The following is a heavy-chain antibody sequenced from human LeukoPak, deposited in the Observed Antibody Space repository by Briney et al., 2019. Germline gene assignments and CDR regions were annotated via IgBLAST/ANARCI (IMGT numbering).Heavy chain of an antibody. Sequence: SETLSLTCIISGGSISSFYWSWIRQPAGEGLEWIGRIDISGSTNYNPSLRGRVTMSVDTSKNQFSLKLTSVTAADSAMYYCARVSGRRGWFDPWGQGTLVTVSS. CDR1: GGSISSFY. CDR2: IDISGST. J-gene: IGHJ5*02. D-gene: IGHD3-10*01. CDR3: ARVSGRRGWFDP. V-gene: IGHV4-4*07.